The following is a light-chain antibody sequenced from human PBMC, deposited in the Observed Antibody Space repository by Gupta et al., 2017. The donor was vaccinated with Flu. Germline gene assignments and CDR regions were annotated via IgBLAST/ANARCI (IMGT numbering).Light chain of an antibody. CDR2: KAS. CDR3: QQYNSYPYT. V-gene: IGKV1-5*03. Sequence: DIQMTQSPSTLSASVGDRVTIPCRASQNIPNWLAWFQQKPGKAPKLLIYKASSLESGVPSRFSGSGSETEFTLTISSLQPDDFATYYCQQYNSYPYTFGQGTKLEIK. CDR1: QNIPNW. J-gene: IGKJ2*01.